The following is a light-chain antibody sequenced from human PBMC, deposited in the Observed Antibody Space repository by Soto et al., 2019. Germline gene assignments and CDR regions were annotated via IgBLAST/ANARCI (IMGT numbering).Light chain of an antibody. CDR1: QTFSSH. V-gene: IGKV3-11*01. CDR2: DAS. Sequence: EIVLTQSPATLSLSPGERATLSCRASQTFSSHLAWYQQKPGQAPRLLIYDASKRATGIPARFSGRGSGTDFTLTISSLEPDYFAVYYCQQRSNWPPVITFGQGTRLEIK. CDR3: QQRSNWPPVIT. J-gene: IGKJ5*01.